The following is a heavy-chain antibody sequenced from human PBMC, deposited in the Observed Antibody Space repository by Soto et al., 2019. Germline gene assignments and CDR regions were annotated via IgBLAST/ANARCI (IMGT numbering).Heavy chain of an antibody. V-gene: IGHV4-59*08. CDR3: ARFGAAVDY. CDR2: IYYSGST. J-gene: IGHJ4*02. D-gene: IGHD3-16*01. CDR1: GGSISSYY. Sequence: QVQLQESGPGLVKPSETLSLTCTVSGGSISSYYLSWIRQPPGKGLEWIGYIYYSGSTNYNPSLKSRVTISVDTSKNQFSLKLSSVTAADTAVYYCARFGAAVDYWGQGTLVTVSS.